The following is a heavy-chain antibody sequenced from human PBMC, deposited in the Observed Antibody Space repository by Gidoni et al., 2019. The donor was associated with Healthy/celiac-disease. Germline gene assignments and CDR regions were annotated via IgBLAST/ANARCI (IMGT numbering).Heavy chain of an antibody. V-gene: IGHV3-11*01. Sequence: QVQLVASGGGLVKPGGSLSLSCAASGFTFRDYYMRWIRQAPGKGLGWVSYISSSGSTIYYADSVKGRFTISRDNAKNSLYLQMNSLRAEDTAVYYCARGGYCSSTSCYTSYYGMDVWGQGTTVTVSS. CDR1: GFTFRDYY. D-gene: IGHD2-2*02. CDR2: ISSSGSTI. J-gene: IGHJ6*02. CDR3: ARGGYCSSTSCYTSYYGMDV.